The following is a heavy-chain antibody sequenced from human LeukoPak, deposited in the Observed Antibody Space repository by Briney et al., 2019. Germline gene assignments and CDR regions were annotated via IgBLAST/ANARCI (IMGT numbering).Heavy chain of an antibody. V-gene: IGHV3-48*01. CDR2: ISSSSSSI. J-gene: IGHJ3*02. Sequence: GGSLRLSCAASGFTFSAYIMNWVRQAPGKGLEWVSYISSSSSSIYYADAVKGRFTISRDNAKNSLYLQMNSLRAEDTAVYYCARAKRNGFDIWGQGTMVTVSS. CDR3: ARAKRNGFDI. CDR1: GFTFSAYI.